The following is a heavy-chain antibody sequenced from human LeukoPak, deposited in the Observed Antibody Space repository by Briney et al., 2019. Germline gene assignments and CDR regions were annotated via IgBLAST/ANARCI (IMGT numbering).Heavy chain of an antibody. CDR2: IIPSGGST. Sequence: ASVKVSCKASGGTFSSYAISWVRQAPGQGLEWMGIIIPSGGSTSYAQKFQDRVTMTRDMSTSTVYMELNSLRSEDTAVYYCARRGDCSGSSCNYDNWGQGTLVTVSS. J-gene: IGHJ4*02. CDR1: GGTFSSYA. D-gene: IGHD2-15*01. V-gene: IGHV1-46*01. CDR3: ARRGDCSGSSCNYDN.